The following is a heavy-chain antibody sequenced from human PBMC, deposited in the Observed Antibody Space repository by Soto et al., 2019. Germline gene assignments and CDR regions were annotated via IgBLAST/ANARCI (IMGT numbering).Heavy chain of an antibody. V-gene: IGHV3-30*18. CDR1: GFNFSSFG. Sequence: PGGSLRLSCAASGFNFSSFGMHWVRQAPGKGLEWVALMSYDGSSKYYQDSLKGRFTISRDKSKNTLYLQMSSLRVEDTAVYYCAKDRGWSSADLEYWGQGTLGTVSS. CDR3: AKDRGWSSADLEY. J-gene: IGHJ4*02. D-gene: IGHD6-25*01. CDR2: MSYDGSSK.